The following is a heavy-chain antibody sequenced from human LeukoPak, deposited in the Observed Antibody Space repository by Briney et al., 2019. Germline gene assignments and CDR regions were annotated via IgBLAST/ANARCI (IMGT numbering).Heavy chain of an antibody. CDR1: GFTFSNYW. Sequence: GGSLRLSCAASGFTFSNYWMHWVRQAPGKGLVWVSRVNSDGSSTGYADSVKGRFTISRDSAKNTLYLQMNSLRAEDTAVYYCARGSGDAYNWQFDSWGQGTLVTVSS. D-gene: IGHD5-24*01. J-gene: IGHJ5*01. V-gene: IGHV3-74*01. CDR3: ARGSGDAYNWQFDS. CDR2: VNSDGSST.